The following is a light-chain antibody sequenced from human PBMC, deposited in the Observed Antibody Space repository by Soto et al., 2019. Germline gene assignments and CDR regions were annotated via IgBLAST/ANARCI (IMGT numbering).Light chain of an antibody. CDR1: SSNIGSNT. V-gene: IGLV1-44*01. CDR3: AAWDDSLNAYV. Sequence: QAVVTQPPSASGTPGQRVTISCSGGSSNIGSNTVNWYHQLPGTAPKVLIYSNNQRPSGVPDRFSGSKSGTSASLAISGLQSEDEADYYCAAWDDSLNAYVFGTWTKVTVL. J-gene: IGLJ1*01. CDR2: SNN.